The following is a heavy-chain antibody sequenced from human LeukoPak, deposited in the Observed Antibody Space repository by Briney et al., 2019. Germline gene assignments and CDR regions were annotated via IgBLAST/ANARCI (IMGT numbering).Heavy chain of an antibody. CDR3: ASEYSGYYYRYFDY. V-gene: IGHV3-23*01. CDR1: GFTFSTYA. J-gene: IGHJ4*02. CDR2: ITGGGGTT. Sequence: GGSLRLSCAASGFTFSTYAMSWVRRTPGKGLEWVSAITGGGGTTYYADSVKGRFTISRDNSKNTLYLQMNSLRAEDTAVYYCASEYSGYYYRYFDYWGQGTLVTVSS. D-gene: IGHD1-26*01.